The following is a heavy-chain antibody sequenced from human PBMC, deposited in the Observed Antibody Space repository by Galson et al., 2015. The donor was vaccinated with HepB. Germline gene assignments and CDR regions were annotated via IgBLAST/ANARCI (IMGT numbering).Heavy chain of an antibody. CDR2: IYPGDSNA. D-gene: IGHD3-10*01. CDR1: GYSFTNYW. Sequence: QSGAEVKKPGESLKISCTGSGYSFTNYWIGWVRQMPGKGLEWMGLIYPGDSNARYSPSFQGQVTFSADKSINTAYLQWNTLKASDTAVYYCAIPRGDYSSSGTYHLDYWGQGTLVTVS. V-gene: IGHV5-51*01. J-gene: IGHJ4*02. CDR3: AIPRGDYSSSGTYHLDY.